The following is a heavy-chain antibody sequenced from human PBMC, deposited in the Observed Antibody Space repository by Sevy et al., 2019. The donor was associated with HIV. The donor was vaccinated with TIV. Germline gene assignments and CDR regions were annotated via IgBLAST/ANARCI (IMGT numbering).Heavy chain of an antibody. Sequence: GGSLRLSCAASGFTFSSYAMHWVRQAPGKGLEWVAVISYDGSNKYYADSVKGRFTISRDNSKNTVYLQMNSLRAEETAVYYCARDPQKYYDFWSGYAGAFDIWGQGTMVTVSS. CDR1: GFTFSSYA. CDR2: ISYDGSNK. J-gene: IGHJ3*02. V-gene: IGHV3-30-3*01. D-gene: IGHD3-3*01. CDR3: ARDPQKYYDFWSGYAGAFDI.